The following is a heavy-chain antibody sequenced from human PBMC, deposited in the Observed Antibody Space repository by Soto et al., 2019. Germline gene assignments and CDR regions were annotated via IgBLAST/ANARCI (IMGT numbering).Heavy chain of an antibody. CDR2: INAGNGNT. CDR3: ARGGYSSGWYLVDY. Sequence: QVQLVQSGAEEKKPGASVKVSCKASGYTFTSYAMHWVRQAPGQRLEWMGWINAGNGNTKYSQKFQGRVTITRDTAASTAYMELSSLRSEDTAVYYCARGGYSSGWYLVDYWGQGTLVTVSS. D-gene: IGHD6-19*01. V-gene: IGHV1-3*05. CDR1: GYTFTSYA. J-gene: IGHJ4*02.